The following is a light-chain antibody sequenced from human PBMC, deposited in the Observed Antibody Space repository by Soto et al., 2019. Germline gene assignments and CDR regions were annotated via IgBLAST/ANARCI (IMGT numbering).Light chain of an antibody. CDR3: QQYNTYRS. J-gene: IGKJ1*01. V-gene: IGKV1-5*03. CDR1: QSIGSW. Sequence: DIQMTQSPSTLSASVGDRVTMTCRASQSIGSWLAWHQQKPGKAPKLLIYKASTLESGVSSRFSGSGSGTEFTLTISSLQPDDFATYYCQQYNTYRSFGQGTKVDIK. CDR2: KAS.